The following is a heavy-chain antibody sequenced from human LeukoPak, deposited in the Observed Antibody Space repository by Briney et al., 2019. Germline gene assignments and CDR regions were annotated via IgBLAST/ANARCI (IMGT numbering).Heavy chain of an antibody. CDR3: ARGLPLQWLNHFDY. D-gene: IGHD6-19*01. Sequence: PSETLSLTCTVSGGSITSDYWSWIRQPPGKGPEWLGYIYNTGGTNFDSSLMSRVTIIEDTSKNQFSLKLSSVTAADTAVYYCARGLPLQWLNHFDYWGQGTLVTVSS. CDR1: GGSITSDY. CDR2: IYNTGGT. J-gene: IGHJ4*02. V-gene: IGHV4-59*01.